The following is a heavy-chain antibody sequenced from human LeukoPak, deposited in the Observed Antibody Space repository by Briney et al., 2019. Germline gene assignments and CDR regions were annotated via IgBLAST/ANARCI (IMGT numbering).Heavy chain of an antibody. Sequence: VASVKVSXKASGYTFTGYYMHWVRQAPGQGLEWMGWINPNTGGTNYAQRFQGRVTMTRDTTISTAYMELSRLTSDDTAVYYCASSPRYSSSPPFDYWGQGTLVTVSS. CDR3: ASSPRYSSSPPFDY. CDR1: GYTFTGYY. J-gene: IGHJ4*02. CDR2: INPNTGGT. D-gene: IGHD6-6*01. V-gene: IGHV1-2*02.